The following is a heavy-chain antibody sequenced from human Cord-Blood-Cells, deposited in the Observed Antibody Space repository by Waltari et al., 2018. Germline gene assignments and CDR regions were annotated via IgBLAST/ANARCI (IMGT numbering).Heavy chain of an antibody. CDR1: GYTLTELS. V-gene: IGHV1-24*01. J-gene: IGHJ4*02. CDR3: ATGLRDCSSTSCYDFDY. Sequence: QVQLVQSGAEVKKPGASVKVSCKVFGYTLTELSMHWVRQAPGKGLEWMGGFDPEDGETIYAQKCQGRGTMTEDTSTDTAYMELSSLRSEDTAVYYCATGLRDCSSTSCYDFDYWGQGTLVTVSS. D-gene: IGHD2-2*01. CDR2: FDPEDGET.